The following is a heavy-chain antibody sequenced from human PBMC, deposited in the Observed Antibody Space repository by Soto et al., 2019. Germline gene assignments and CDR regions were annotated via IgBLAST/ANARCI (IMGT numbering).Heavy chain of an antibody. CDR2: INSGNGDT. Sequence: QVQLVQSGAEVKKPGASVKVSCKASGYTFASHAMHWVRQAPGQRLEWMGWINSGNGDTKYSQKFQGRVTITRDTAASTAYMELGSLRSEDTAVYYCATSQYCSSPTCYLAYWGQGTLVTVSS. CDR1: GYTFASHA. CDR3: ATSQYCSSPTCYLAY. D-gene: IGHD2-2*01. J-gene: IGHJ4*02. V-gene: IGHV1-3*01.